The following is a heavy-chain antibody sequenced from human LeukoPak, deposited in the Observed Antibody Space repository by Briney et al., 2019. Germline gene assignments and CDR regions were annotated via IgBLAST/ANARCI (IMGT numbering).Heavy chain of an antibody. CDR2: IYPGDSDT. J-gene: IGHJ4*02. Sequence: GESLKISFKGAGYSFTSYWIGWVREMPGKGLEWMGIIYPGDSDTRYSPSFQGQVTISADKSISTAYLQWSSLKASDTAMYYCARGVVVPAADYWGQGTLVTVSS. CDR3: ARGVVVPAADY. CDR1: GYSFTSYW. V-gene: IGHV5-51*01. D-gene: IGHD2-2*01.